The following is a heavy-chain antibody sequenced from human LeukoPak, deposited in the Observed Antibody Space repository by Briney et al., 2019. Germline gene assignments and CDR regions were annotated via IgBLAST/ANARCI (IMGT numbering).Heavy chain of an antibody. D-gene: IGHD4-23*01. V-gene: IGHV3-48*04. Sequence: GGSLRLSCAASGFTFSSYWMSWVRQAPGKGLEWVSYISSSSSTIYYADSVKGRFTISRDNAKNSLYLQMNSLRAEDTAVYYCARFTVVTTFDYWGQGTLVTVSS. J-gene: IGHJ4*02. CDR2: ISSSSSTI. CDR1: GFTFSSYW. CDR3: ARFTVVTTFDY.